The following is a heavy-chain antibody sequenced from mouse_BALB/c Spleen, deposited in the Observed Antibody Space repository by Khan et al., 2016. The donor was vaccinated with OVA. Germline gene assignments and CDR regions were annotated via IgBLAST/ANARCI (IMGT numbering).Heavy chain of an antibody. J-gene: IGHJ3*01. D-gene: IGHD1-3*01. CDR3: AVHLSGSCAY. CDR2: ISSGGDYT. Sequence: DVHLVESGGDLVKPGGSLKLSCAASGFTFSSYSMSWVRQTPDKRLEWVASISSGGDYTYYPDSVKGRFTISRDDAKNTLYLTMRALKYEDTARYYCAVHLSGSCAYWGQGTLVTVSA. V-gene: IGHV5-6*01. CDR1: GFTFSSYS.